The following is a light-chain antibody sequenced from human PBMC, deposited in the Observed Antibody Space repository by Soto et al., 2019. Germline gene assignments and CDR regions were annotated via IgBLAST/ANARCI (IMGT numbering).Light chain of an antibody. CDR1: QSVSSRY. CDR2: GAS. V-gene: IGKV3-20*01. Sequence: ESVLTQSPGTLSFSPVERSHLSCRARQSVSSRYLAWYQQKPGQAPRLLIYGASNRPTGIPDRFSGSGSGTDFTLTISRLEPEDFAVYYCQQYGSSPWTFGQGTKVDI. J-gene: IGKJ1*01. CDR3: QQYGSSPWT.